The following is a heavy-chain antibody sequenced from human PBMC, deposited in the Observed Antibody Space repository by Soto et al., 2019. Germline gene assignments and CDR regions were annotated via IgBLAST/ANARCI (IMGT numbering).Heavy chain of an antibody. CDR3: ASGGYYDSSGYPTLRY. D-gene: IGHD3-22*01. CDR2: INHSGST. CDR1: GGSFSGYY. J-gene: IGHJ4*02. V-gene: IGHV4-34*01. Sequence: PSETLSLTCAVYGGSFSGYYWSWIRQPPGKGLEWIGEINHSGSTNYNPSLKSRVTISVDTSKNQFSLKLSSVTAADTAVYYCASGGYYDSSGYPTLRYWGQGTLVTVSS.